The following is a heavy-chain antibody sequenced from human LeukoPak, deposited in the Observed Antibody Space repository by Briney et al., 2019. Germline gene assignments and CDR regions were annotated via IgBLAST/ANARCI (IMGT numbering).Heavy chain of an antibody. Sequence: SETLSLTCTVSGGSISSYYWSWIRQPPGKGLEWIGYIYYSGTTNYNPSLKSRVIISVDTSKNQFSLQLSPVIAADTAVYYCARAGRQWLAPFQHWGQGTLVTVSS. D-gene: IGHD6-19*01. CDR1: GGSISSYY. V-gene: IGHV4-59*01. J-gene: IGHJ1*01. CDR2: IYYSGTT. CDR3: ARAGRQWLAPFQH.